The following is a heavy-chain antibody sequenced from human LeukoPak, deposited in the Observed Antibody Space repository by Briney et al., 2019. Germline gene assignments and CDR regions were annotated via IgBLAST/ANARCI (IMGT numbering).Heavy chain of an antibody. J-gene: IGHJ4*02. V-gene: IGHV1-69*05. CDR3: AREDYYGSGSHPFDY. Sequence: SVKVSCKASGGTFSSYAISWVRQAPGQGLEWVGRIIPIFGTANYAQKFQGRVTITTDESTSTAYMELSSLRSEDTAVYYCAREDYYGSGSHPFDYWGQGTLVTVSS. CDR1: GGTFSSYA. CDR2: IIPIFGTA. D-gene: IGHD3-10*01.